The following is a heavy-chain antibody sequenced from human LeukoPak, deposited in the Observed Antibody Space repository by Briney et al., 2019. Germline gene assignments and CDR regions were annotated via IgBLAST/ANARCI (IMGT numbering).Heavy chain of an antibody. V-gene: IGHV3-21*01. D-gene: IGHD4-17*01. Sequence: GGSLRLSCAASGLTFSSYSMNWVRQAPGRGLEWVSSISSSSSYIYYADSVKGRFTISRHNAKNSLYLQMNSQRAEDTAVYYCAKDTTVYYYGMDVWGQGTTVTVS. J-gene: IGHJ6*02. CDR1: GLTFSSYS. CDR3: AKDTTVYYYGMDV. CDR2: ISSSSSYI.